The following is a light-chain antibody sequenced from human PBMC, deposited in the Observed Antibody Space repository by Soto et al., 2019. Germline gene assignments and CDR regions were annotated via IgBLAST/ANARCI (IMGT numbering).Light chain of an antibody. V-gene: IGKV1-39*01. Sequence: DIQMTQSPSSLSASVGDRVTITCRASQNINYYLNWYQQKPGKAPKLLIYGASNLQSGVPSRFSGSGSGTDFTLTISSLQLEDFATYFCQQTFSTFRSFGGGTKVDIK. CDR1: QNINYY. CDR2: GAS. CDR3: QQTFSTFRS. J-gene: IGKJ4*01.